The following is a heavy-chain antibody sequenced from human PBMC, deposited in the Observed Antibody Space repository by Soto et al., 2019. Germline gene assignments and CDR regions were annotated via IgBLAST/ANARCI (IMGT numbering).Heavy chain of an antibody. D-gene: IGHD6-19*01. CDR2: IYYSGST. J-gene: IGHJ4*02. CDR3: ARLSIAVAGELDY. V-gene: IGHV4-39*01. CDR1: GGSISSSSYY. Sequence: QLQLQESGPGLVKPSETLSLTCTVSGGSISSSSYYWGWIRQPPGKGLEWIGSIYYSGSTYYNPALESRVTLSVDTSKNQFSRKLSSVTAADTAVYYCARLSIAVAGELDYWGQGTLVTVSS.